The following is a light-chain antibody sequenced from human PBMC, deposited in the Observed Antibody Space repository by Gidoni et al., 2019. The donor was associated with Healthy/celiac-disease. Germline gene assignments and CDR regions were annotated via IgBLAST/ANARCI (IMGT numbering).Light chain of an antibody. CDR2: GAS. J-gene: IGKJ1*01. V-gene: IGKV3-15*01. Sequence: EIVMTQSPATLSVPPGERATISCRASQSVSSNLAWYQQKPGQAPRLLIYGASTRFSGSGSGTEFTLTISSLQSEDFAVYYCQQYNNWPPRTFGQGTKVEIK. CDR1: QSVSSN. CDR3: QQYNNWPPRT.